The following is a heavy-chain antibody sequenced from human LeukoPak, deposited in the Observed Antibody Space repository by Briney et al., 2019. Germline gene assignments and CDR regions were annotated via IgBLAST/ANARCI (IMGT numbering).Heavy chain of an antibody. Sequence: GGSLRLSCAASGFTFSSYSMNWVRQAPGKGLEWVSAISGSGGSTYYADSVKGRFTISRDNSKNTLYLQMNSLRAEDTAVYYCANRLGLRPDYWGQGTLVTVSS. CDR2: ISGSGGST. CDR3: ANRLGLRPDY. D-gene: IGHD5-12*01. CDR1: GFTFSSYS. V-gene: IGHV3-23*01. J-gene: IGHJ4*02.